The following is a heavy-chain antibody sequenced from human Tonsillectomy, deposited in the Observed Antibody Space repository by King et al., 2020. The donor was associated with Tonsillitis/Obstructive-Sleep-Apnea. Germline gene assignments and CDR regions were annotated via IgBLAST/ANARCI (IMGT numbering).Heavy chain of an antibody. Sequence: VQLVESGGGLVQPGGSLRLSCAASGFTFSSYAMSWVRLAPGKGLEWVSAISGSGGSTYYADSVKGRFTISRDNSKNTLYLQMNSLRAEDTAVYYCAKDPPITIFGVVIIGYFDYWGQGTLVTVSS. CDR2: ISGSGGST. D-gene: IGHD3-3*01. CDR1: GFTFSSYA. CDR3: AKDPPITIFGVVIIGYFDY. V-gene: IGHV3-23*04. J-gene: IGHJ4*02.